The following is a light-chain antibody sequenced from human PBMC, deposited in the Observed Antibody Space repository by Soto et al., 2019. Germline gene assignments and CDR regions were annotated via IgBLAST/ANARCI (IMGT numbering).Light chain of an antibody. V-gene: IGKV3-11*01. CDR3: QQRSNWPLT. CDR1: QSVSSY. Sequence: EIVLTQSPATLSLSPGERATLSCRASQSVSSYLAWYQQKPGQAPRLLIYGASNRATGIPARFSGSGSGTDFTLTISRLEPEDFAVYYCQQRSNWPLTFGGGTKVEIK. CDR2: GAS. J-gene: IGKJ4*01.